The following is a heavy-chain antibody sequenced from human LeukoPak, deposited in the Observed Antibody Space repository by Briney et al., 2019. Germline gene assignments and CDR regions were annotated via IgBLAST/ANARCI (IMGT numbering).Heavy chain of an antibody. CDR2: ISTDGSTV. V-gene: IGHV3-48*03. CDR1: GLTLRNYE. D-gene: IGHD2-2*01. J-gene: IGHJ3*02. CDR3: ARDASVPGDKIDI. Sequence: PGGSLRLSCTGSGLTLRNYEMSWVRQAPGKGLEWVSHISTDGSTVRLAGSVEGRFAVSRDNAKNSLFLQMNSLRAEDTAVYFCARDASVPGDKIDIWGQGTMVTVSS.